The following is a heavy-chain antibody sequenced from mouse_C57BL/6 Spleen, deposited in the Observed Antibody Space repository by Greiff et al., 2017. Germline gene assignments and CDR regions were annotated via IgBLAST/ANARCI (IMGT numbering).Heavy chain of an antibody. V-gene: IGHV1-64*01. CDR1: GYTFTSYW. CDR3: ARGELRRDLYAMDY. J-gene: IGHJ4*01. D-gene: IGHD2-12*01. Sequence: VQLQQPGAELVKPGASVKLSCKASGYTFTSYWMHWVKQRPGQGLEWIGMIHPNSGSTNYNEKFKSKATLTVDKSSSTADMQLSSLTSEDSAVYYGARGELRRDLYAMDYWGQGTSVTVSS. CDR2: IHPNSGST.